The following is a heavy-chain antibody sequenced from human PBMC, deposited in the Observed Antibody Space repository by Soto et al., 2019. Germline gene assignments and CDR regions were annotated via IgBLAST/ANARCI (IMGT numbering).Heavy chain of an antibody. J-gene: IGHJ6*02. CDR2: ISYDGSNK. V-gene: IGHV3-30*18. Sequence: QVQLVESGGGVVQPGRSLRLSCAAAGFTFSSYRMHWVRQAPGTGLEWVAVISYDGSNKYYADSVKGRLTISRYNSKNTLYLQINSLRAEDTAVYYCAKGQHCSTTSCYFYYFGVDVWGQGSTVAVSS. D-gene: IGHD2-2*01. CDR1: GFTFSSYR. CDR3: AKGQHCSTTSCYFYYFGVDV.